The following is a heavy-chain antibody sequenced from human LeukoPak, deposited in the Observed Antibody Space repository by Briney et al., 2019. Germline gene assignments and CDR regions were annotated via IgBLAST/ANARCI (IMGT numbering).Heavy chain of an antibody. CDR2: IYYSGST. CDR3: ARAVAKGSIVVDTFDY. Sequence: PSQTLSLTCTVSGGSISSGGYYWSWIRQHPGKGLEWIGYIYYSGSTYYNPSLKSRVTISVDTSKNQFSLKLSSVTAAETAVYYCARAVAKGSIVVDTFDYWGQGTLVTVSS. J-gene: IGHJ4*02. D-gene: IGHD3-22*01. CDR1: GGSISSGGYY. V-gene: IGHV4-31*03.